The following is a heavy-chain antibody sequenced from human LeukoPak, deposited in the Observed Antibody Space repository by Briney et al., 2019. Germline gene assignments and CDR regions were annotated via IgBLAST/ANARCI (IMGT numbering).Heavy chain of an antibody. J-gene: IGHJ3*02. CDR2: MNPNSGNT. CDR1: GYTFTRND. Sequence: ASVKVSCKASGYTFTRNDINWVRQATGQGLEWMGWMNPNSGNTGYAQNFQGRVTMTRDTSISTAYMELSSLRSEDTAVYYCARVQTGPYCSGDICYSRDAFDIWGQGTMVTVSS. V-gene: IGHV1-8*01. D-gene: IGHD2-15*01. CDR3: ARVQTGPYCSGDICYSRDAFDI.